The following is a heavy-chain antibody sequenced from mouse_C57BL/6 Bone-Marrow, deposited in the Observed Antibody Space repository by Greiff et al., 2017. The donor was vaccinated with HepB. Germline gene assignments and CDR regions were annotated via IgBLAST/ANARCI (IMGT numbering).Heavy chain of an antibody. CDR2: IDPETGGT. D-gene: IGHD1-1*01. CDR1: GYTFTDYE. J-gene: IGHJ3*01. V-gene: IGHV1-15*01. CDR3: TRKYYYGSSYDY. Sequence: QVQLQQSGAELVRPGASVTLSCKASGYTFTDYEMHWVKQTPVHGLEWIGAIDPETGGTAYNQKFKGKAILTADKSSSTAYMELRSLTSEDSAVYYCTRKYYYGSSYDYGGQGTLVTVSA.